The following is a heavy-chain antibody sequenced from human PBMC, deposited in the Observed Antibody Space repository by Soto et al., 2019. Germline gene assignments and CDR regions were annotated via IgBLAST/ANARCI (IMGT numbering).Heavy chain of an antibody. CDR2: IDPSDSYT. CDR3: ARHAGGRYNWFDP. V-gene: IGHV5-10-1*01. J-gene: IGHJ5*02. D-gene: IGHD6-19*01. Sequence: EVQLVQSGAEVKKPGESLRISCKGSGYSFTSYWISWVRQMPGKGLEWMGRIDPSDSYTNYSPSFQGHVTISADKSISTAYLQWRSLKASDTAMYSCARHAGGRYNWFDPWGQGTLVTVSS. CDR1: GYSFTSYW.